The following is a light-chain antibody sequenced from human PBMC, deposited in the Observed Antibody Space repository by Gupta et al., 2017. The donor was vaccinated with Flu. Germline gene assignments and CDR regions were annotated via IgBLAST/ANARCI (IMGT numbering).Light chain of an antibody. CDR1: SRDNVGCDY. CDR2: DNT. V-gene: IGLV2-14*04. J-gene: IGLJ2*01. Sequence: ISFTGTSRDNVGCDYVSWYQQHPGTAPKLILCDNTRRPAGISDRFSGSRSGNTASLTICGLLAEDEAVYYCSSYNNTNTGAVFGGGTKLTVL. CDR3: SSYNNTNTGAV.